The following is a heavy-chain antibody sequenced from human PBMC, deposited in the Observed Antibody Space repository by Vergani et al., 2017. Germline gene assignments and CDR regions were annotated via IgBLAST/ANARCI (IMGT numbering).Heavy chain of an antibody. CDR3: ARHSTVEWLVKLGWIDP. CDR1: GASIRSSNYY. V-gene: IGHV4-39*01. D-gene: IGHD6-19*01. Sequence: QLQLQESGPGLVKPSATRSLTCSVSGASIRSSNYYWGWIRQPPGKGLEWIASIYYSGSTYYNPSLKSRVTISVDTSKNQFSLKLSSVTAADTVVYFCARHSTVEWLVKLGWIDPWGQGILVTVSS. J-gene: IGHJ5*02. CDR2: IYYSGST.